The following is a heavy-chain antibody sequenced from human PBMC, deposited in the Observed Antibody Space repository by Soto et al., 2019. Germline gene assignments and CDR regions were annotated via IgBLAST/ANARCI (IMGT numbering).Heavy chain of an antibody. CDR2: IYPGDSNI. D-gene: IGHD5-12*01. J-gene: IGHJ6*02. Sequence: PGESLKISCKGSGYSFTRNWIGWVRQMPGKGLEWMGIIYPGDSNIKYSPSFQGQGSISADKSINSAYLQWSSLKASDTAIYYCARLRGSPGYYYGFDVWGQGTTVTVSS. CDR1: GYSFTRNW. V-gene: IGHV5-51*01. CDR3: ARLRGSPGYYYGFDV.